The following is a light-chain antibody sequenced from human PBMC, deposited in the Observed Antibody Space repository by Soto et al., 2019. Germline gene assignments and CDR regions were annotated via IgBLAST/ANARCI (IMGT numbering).Light chain of an antibody. CDR1: QSVSSN. CDR3: QQYNNWPLT. J-gene: IGKJ4*01. Sequence: EVVMTQSPATLSVSLGDRATLSCRASQSVSSNLAWYQQKPGQAPRLLIYGASTRATGIPARFSGSGSGTEFTPTISSLQSEDFAVYSCQQYNNWPLTFGGGTKVEIK. CDR2: GAS. V-gene: IGKV3-15*01.